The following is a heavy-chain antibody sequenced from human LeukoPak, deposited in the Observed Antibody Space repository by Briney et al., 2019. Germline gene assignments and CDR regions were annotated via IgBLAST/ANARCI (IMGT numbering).Heavy chain of an antibody. CDR3: AREFVDYYDSREDYYYYYMDV. CDR1: GFTFDDYA. Sequence: PGRSLRLSCAASGFTFDDYAMHWVRQGPGKGLEWVSGISWNSGSIGYADSVKGRFTISRDNAKNSLYLQMNSLRAEDTAVYYCAREFVDYYDSREDYYYYYMDVWGKGTTVTVSS. J-gene: IGHJ6*03. D-gene: IGHD3-22*01. V-gene: IGHV3-9*01. CDR2: ISWNSGSI.